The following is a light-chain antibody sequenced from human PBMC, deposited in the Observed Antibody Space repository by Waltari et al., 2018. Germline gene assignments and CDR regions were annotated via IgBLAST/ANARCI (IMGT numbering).Light chain of an antibody. CDR3: QQYNSWPSGT. V-gene: IGKV3-15*01. CDR1: QSVSSN. Sequence: EIVMTQSPGILSVSPGEIATLSCRASQSVSSNLAWYQQKPGQPPRLRIHGVSSRATGIPARFSGSGTGTEFALTISSLQSEDFAVYYCQQYNSWPSGTFGQGTKVEIK. J-gene: IGKJ1*01. CDR2: GVS.